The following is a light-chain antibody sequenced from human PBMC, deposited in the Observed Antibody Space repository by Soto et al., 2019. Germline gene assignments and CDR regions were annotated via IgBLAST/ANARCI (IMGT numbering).Light chain of an antibody. CDR1: QSVNSAY. V-gene: IGKV3-20*01. CDR2: GAS. CDR3: QQYAGSPPWLI. J-gene: IGKJ4*01. Sequence: IVLTQSPGTLSLSPGERATLSCRASQSVNSAYLAWYQQKPGQAPRLLIYGASNRAAGIPDRFSGSGSGTDSTLTISRLEPEDFAVYYCQQYAGSPPWLIFGGGTKVEIK.